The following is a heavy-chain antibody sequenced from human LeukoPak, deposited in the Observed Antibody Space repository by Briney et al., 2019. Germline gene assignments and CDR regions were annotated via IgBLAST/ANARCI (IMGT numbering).Heavy chain of an antibody. Sequence: GGSLRLSCAASGFAFNTYSMNWVRQAPGKGLEWVSFISSSSSTIYYADSVKGRFTISRDTSKNTVYLQMNSLRPEDTAVYYCARSQGSTYNPRSGFDYWGQGTLVTVSS. V-gene: IGHV3-48*01. CDR3: ARSQGSTYNPRSGFDY. CDR1: GFAFNTYS. D-gene: IGHD1-14*01. J-gene: IGHJ4*02. CDR2: ISSSSSTI.